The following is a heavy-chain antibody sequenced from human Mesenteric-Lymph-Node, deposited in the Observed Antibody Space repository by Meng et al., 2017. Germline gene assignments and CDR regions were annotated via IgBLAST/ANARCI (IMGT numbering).Heavy chain of an antibody. V-gene: IGHV4-4*02. CDR3: ARDRGPYYYDSSGYYYRYYFDY. J-gene: IGHJ4*02. CDR1: GGSISSSNW. Sequence: GSLRLSCAVSGGSISSSNWWSWVRQPPGKGLEWIGEIYHSGSTNYNPSLKSRVTISVDKSKNQFSLKLSSVTAADTAVYYCARDRGPYYYDSSGYYYRYYFDYWGQGTLVTVSS. CDR2: IYHSGST. D-gene: IGHD3-22*01.